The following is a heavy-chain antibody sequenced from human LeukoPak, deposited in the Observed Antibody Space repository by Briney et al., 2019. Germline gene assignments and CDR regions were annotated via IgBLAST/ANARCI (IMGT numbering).Heavy chain of an antibody. CDR1: GFTFSSYA. CDR3: ARSPYRQQLTYYMDV. D-gene: IGHD6-13*01. Sequence: GGSLRLSCAASGFTFSSYAMSWVRQAPGKGLEWVSAISGSGGSTYYADSVKGRFTISRDNSKNTLYLQMNSLRAEDTAVCYCARSPYRQQLTYYMDVWGKGTTVTVSS. CDR2: ISGSGGST. J-gene: IGHJ6*03. V-gene: IGHV3-23*01.